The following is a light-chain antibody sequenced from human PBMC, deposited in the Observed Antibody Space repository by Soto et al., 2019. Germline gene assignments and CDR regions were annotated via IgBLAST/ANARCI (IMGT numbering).Light chain of an antibody. CDR3: QSADSSGAWV. Sequence: SYELTQPPSVSLCPGQTARITCSGDALQKQYGYWYQQRPCQAPVVVISKDTERPSGIPERFPGSSAGTTVTFTISAVHAQDEADYYCQSADSSGAWVFGGGTKVTVL. J-gene: IGLJ3*02. CDR1: ALQKQY. CDR2: KDT. V-gene: IGLV3-25*03.